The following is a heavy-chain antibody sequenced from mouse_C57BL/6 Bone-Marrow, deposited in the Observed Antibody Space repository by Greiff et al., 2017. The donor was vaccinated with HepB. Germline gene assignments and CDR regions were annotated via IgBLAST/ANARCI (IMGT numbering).Heavy chain of an antibody. CDR1: GFNIKDYY. V-gene: IGHV14-2*01. J-gene: IGHJ3*01. CDR2: IDPEDGET. D-gene: IGHD2-12*01. Sequence: VQLQQSGAELVKPGASVKLSCTASGFNIKDYYMHWVKQRTEQGLEWIGRIDPEDGETKYDPKFQGKATITADTSSNTAYLQLSSLTSEDTAVYYCARSWWLLYLAYWGQGTLVTVSA. CDR3: ARSWWLLYLAY.